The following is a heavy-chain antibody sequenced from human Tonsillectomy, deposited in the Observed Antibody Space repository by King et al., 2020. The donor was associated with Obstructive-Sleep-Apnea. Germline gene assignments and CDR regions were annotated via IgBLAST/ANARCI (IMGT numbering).Heavy chain of an antibody. CDR2: ISWDGGST. D-gene: IGHD1-14*01. J-gene: IGHJ6*02. CDR1: GFTFDDYT. V-gene: IGHV3-43*01. CDR3: AKDTHGIPYPYGMDV. Sequence: EVQLVESGGVVVQPGGSLRLSCAASGFTFDDYTMHWVRQAPGKGLEWVSLISWDGGSTYYADSVKGRFTISRDNSKNSLYLQMNSLRTEDTALYYCAKDTHGIPYPYGMDVWGQGTTVTVSS.